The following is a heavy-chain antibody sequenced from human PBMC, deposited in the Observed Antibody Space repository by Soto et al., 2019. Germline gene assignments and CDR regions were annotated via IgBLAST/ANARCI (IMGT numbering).Heavy chain of an antibody. Sequence: QITLKETGPTLVNPTQTLTLTCTFSGFSLTTYGVGVGWIRQPPGKALEWLAFIYWDDDKRYSPSLKSRLTITKDTSKNQVALRMTNMDPVDTGPYYCAQSRGYVGFDYWGQGILVTVSS. D-gene: IGHD5-12*01. CDR3: AQSRGYVGFDY. V-gene: IGHV2-5*02. CDR2: IYWDDDK. J-gene: IGHJ4*02. CDR1: GFSLTTYGVG.